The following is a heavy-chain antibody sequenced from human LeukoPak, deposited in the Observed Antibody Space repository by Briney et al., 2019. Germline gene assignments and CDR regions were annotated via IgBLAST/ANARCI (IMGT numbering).Heavy chain of an antibody. J-gene: IGHJ4*02. CDR2: ISGSGGST. V-gene: IGHV3-23*01. CDR1: GFTFSSYA. Sequence: GGSLRLSCAASGFTFSSYAMSWVRQAPGKGLEWVSAISGSGGSTYYADSVKGRFTISRDNSKNTLYLQMNSLRAEDTAVYYCAKDPPYYDFWSGTAYYFDYWGQGTLVTVS. CDR3: AKDPPYYDFWSGTAYYFDY. D-gene: IGHD3-3*01.